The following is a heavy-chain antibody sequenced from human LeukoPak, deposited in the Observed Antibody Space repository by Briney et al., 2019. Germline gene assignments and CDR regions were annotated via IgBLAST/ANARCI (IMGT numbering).Heavy chain of an antibody. CDR1: GGSISFYY. CDR2: IYYTGRT. J-gene: IGHJ5*02. Sequence: PLETLCLTCTVSGGSISFYYWTWIRQSPGKGLEWIGQIYYTGRTYYYHSLERRVTISLDTSRIQFYLIMTSVTAADTAMYYCARGGTYSDSLSFDPWGQGNPGRVSS. V-gene: IGHV4-59*01. CDR3: ARGGTYSDSLSFDP. D-gene: IGHD1-14*01.